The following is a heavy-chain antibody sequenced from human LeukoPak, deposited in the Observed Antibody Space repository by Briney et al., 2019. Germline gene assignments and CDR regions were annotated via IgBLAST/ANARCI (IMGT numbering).Heavy chain of an antibody. D-gene: IGHD3-22*01. J-gene: IGHJ5*02. CDR1: GYTFTSYG. CDR3: ARDYPNYYDSSGYRGDWFDP. V-gene: IGHV1-18*01. Sequence: WASVKVSCKASGYTFTSYGISWVRQAPGQGLEWMGWISAYNGNTNYAQKLLGRVTMTTDTSTSTAYMELRSLRSDDTAVYYCARDYPNYYDSSGYRGDWFDPWGQGTLVTVSS. CDR2: ISAYNGNT.